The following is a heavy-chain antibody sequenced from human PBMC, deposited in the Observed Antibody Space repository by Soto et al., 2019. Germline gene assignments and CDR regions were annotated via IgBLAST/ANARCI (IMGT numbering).Heavy chain of an antibody. D-gene: IGHD3-10*01. Sequence: EVQLVESGGGLIQPGGSLRLSCAVSGFTVSNNYMSWVRQAPGKGLEGVSVIYSGGYTAYGDSVKGRFTISRDNSKNTIFFQINPLGADAPGVFFWATHPGGGGYWGQGTLVTVSS. CDR2: IYSGGYT. V-gene: IGHV3-53*01. CDR3: ATHPGGGGY. CDR1: GFTVSNNY. J-gene: IGHJ4*02.